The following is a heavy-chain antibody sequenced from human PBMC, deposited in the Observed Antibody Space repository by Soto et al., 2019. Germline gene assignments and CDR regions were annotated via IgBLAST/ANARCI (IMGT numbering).Heavy chain of an antibody. CDR2: IYHSGST. D-gene: IGHD2-15*01. J-gene: IGHJ5*02. CDR1: GGSISSGGYS. Sequence: QLQLQESGSGLVKPSQTLSLTCAVSGGSISSGGYSWSWIRQPPGKGLEWIGYIYHSGSTYYNPSLKSRVTTSVDRSKNQFSLKLSSVTAADTAVYYCARVSIRVGINWFDPWGQGTLVTVSS. CDR3: ARVSIRVGINWFDP. V-gene: IGHV4-30-2*01.